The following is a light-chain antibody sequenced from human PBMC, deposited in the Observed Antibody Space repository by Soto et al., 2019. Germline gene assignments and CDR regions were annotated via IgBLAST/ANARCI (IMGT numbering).Light chain of an antibody. J-gene: IGLJ3*02. CDR1: SSDVGGYKY. CDR3: SSYAGRNNWV. Sequence: QSALTQPPSASGSPGQSVTISCTGTSSDVGGYKYVSWYQQHPGKAPKLMIYEVSKRPSGVPDRFSGSKSGNTASLTVSGLQAEDEADYYCSSYAGRNNWVCGGGTKVTVL. V-gene: IGLV2-8*01. CDR2: EVS.